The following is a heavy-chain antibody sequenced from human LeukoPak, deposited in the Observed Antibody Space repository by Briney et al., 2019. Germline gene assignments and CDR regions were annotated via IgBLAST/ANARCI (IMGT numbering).Heavy chain of an antibody. D-gene: IGHD3-3*01. CDR2: IYYSGST. CDR3: ARHTPEIDFWSGYSPSWFDP. Sequence: PSETLSLTCTVSGGSISRTSYFWVWIRQPPGKGLEWIGTIYYSGSTYYNPSLKSRVTISVQTPKNQFSLKLTSVTAADTAVYYCARHTPEIDFWSGYSPSWFDPWGQGTLVTVSS. CDR1: GGSISRTSYF. V-gene: IGHV4-39*01. J-gene: IGHJ5*02.